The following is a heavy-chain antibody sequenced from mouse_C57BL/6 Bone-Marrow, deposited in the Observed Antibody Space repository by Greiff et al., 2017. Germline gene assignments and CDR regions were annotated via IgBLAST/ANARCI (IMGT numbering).Heavy chain of an antibody. J-gene: IGHJ2*01. CDR1: GYTFTSYW. D-gene: IGHD1-1*01. CDR2: IHPNSGST. CDR3: ARENYYGRGVYYFDY. Sequence: QVQLQQPGAELVKPGASVKLSCKASGYTFTSYWMHWVKQRPGQGLEWIGMIHPNSGSTNYNEKFKSKATLTVDKSSNTAYMQLSSLTSEDSAVYYCARENYYGRGVYYFDYWGQGTTLTVSS. V-gene: IGHV1-64*01.